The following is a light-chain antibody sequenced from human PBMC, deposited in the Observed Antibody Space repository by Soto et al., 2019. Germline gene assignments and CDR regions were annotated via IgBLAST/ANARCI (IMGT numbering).Light chain of an antibody. CDR2: EVN. J-gene: IGLJ2*01. Sequence: QSALTQPPSASGYPGQSVTISCTGTSSDVGGYNYVSWYQQHPGKAPKLIISEVNKRPSGVPDRFSGSKSGNTASLTVSGLQAEDEADYYCSSYAGSNNLYVVFGGGTKLTVL. V-gene: IGLV2-8*01. CDR1: SSDVGGYNY. CDR3: SSYAGSNNLYVV.